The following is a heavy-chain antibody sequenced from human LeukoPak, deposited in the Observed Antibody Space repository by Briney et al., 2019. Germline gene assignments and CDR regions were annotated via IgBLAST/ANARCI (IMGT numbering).Heavy chain of an antibody. V-gene: IGHV1-46*01. J-gene: IGHJ4*02. CDR2: INPSGGTT. CDR1: GYTFTHYC. CDR3: ARSPYTYGSLFYLDN. Sequence: GASVKVSCKASGYTFTHYCIHWVRQAPGQGLEWMGKINPSGGTTNYAQKFQGRVTLTRDTSTSTVYMELSSLRSEDSAVYYCARSPYTYGSLFYLDNWGQGTLVTVSS. D-gene: IGHD5-18*01.